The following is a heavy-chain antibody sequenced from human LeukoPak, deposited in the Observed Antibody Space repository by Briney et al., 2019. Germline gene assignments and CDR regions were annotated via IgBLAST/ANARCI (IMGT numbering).Heavy chain of an antibody. CDR3: ARSIAAVGDFFDY. V-gene: IGHV3-33*01. D-gene: IGHD6-13*01. CDR2: IWYDGSNA. Sequence: PGGSLRLSCAASGFTFRNYDMHWVRHAPGKGPEWVTLIWYDGSNAYYADSVKGRFTISRDNSKNTLYLQMNSLRAEDTAVYYCARSIAAVGDFFDYWGQGTLVTVSS. J-gene: IGHJ4*02. CDR1: GFTFRNYD.